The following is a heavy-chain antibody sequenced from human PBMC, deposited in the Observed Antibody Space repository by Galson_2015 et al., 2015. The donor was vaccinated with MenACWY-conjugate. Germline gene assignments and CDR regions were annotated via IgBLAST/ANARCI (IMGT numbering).Heavy chain of an antibody. J-gene: IGHJ3*02. CDR3: ARKGPNGRPPDGFDI. CDR2: INSDGSST. Sequence: SLRLSCAASGFSFSSYWMHWVPHLPGKGPVWVSRINSDGSSTSYADSVKGRFTISRDNAKNTLYLQMSSLRAEDTAVYYCARKGPNGRPPDGFDIWGQGTMVTVSS. CDR1: GFSFSSYW. D-gene: IGHD2-8*01. V-gene: IGHV3-74*01.